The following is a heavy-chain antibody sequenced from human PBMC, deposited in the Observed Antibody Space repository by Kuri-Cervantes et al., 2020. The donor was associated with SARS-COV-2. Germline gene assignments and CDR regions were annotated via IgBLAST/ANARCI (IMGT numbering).Heavy chain of an antibody. CDR1: GFTFSSYG. CDR2: ISYDGSNK. Sequence: GESLKISCAASGFTFSSYGMHWVRQAPGKGLEWVAVISYDGSNKYYADSVKGRFTISRDNSKNTLYLQMNSLRAEDTAVYYCAKHYCSSTSCSYYFDYWGQGTLVTVSS. CDR3: AKHYCSSTSCSYYFDY. J-gene: IGHJ4*02. D-gene: IGHD2-2*01. V-gene: IGHV3-30*18.